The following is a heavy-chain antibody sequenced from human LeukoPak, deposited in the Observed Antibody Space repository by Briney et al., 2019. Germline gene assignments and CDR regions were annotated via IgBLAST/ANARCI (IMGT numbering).Heavy chain of an antibody. J-gene: IGHJ4*02. V-gene: IGHV4-34*01. CDR1: GGSFSGYY. D-gene: IGHD2-2*01. Sequence: SETLSLTCAVYGGSFSGYYWSWIRQPPGKGLVWIGEINHSGSTNYNPSLKSRVTISVDTSKNQFSLKLSPVTAADTAVYYCARGEVCSSTTCPLSFDYWGQGTLVTVSS. CDR2: INHSGST. CDR3: ARGEVCSSTTCPLSFDY.